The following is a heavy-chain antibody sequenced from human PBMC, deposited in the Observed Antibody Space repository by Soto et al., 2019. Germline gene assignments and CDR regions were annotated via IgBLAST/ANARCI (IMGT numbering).Heavy chain of an antibody. CDR3: AEGPAYSSGGHGNYYYYGLDV. J-gene: IGHJ6*02. CDR2: IIPVFGST. V-gene: IGHV1-69*01. CDR1: GDTFNSYG. Sequence: QVHLVQSGAEVRRPGSSVKVSCKASGDTFNSYGINWVRQAPGQGLEWMGGIIPVFGSTNYAPKLQGRVTFVADESTSTVNMEVTSLTSEDTAVYYCAEGPAYSSGGHGNYYYYGLDVWGQGTTVTVSS. D-gene: IGHD3-22*01.